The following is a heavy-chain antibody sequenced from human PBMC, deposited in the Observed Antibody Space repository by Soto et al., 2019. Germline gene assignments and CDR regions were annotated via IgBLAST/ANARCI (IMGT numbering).Heavy chain of an antibody. Sequence: SETLSLTCTVSGGSIGGYYWRWIRQPPGKGLEWIGYIYYSGSTKYNPSLKSRVTISLDMSKNQFSLKLTYVTAADTAVYYCAREVRRDYYDPRGSNFDSWGQGTLVT. V-gene: IGHV4-59*01. CDR2: IYYSGST. CDR1: GGSIGGYY. J-gene: IGHJ4*02. D-gene: IGHD3-22*01. CDR3: AREVRRDYYDPRGSNFDS.